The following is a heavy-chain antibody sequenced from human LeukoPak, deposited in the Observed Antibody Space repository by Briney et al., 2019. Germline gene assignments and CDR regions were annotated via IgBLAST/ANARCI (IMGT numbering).Heavy chain of an antibody. D-gene: IGHD1-26*01. CDR2: INHSGST. Sequence: PSETLSLTCAVYGGSFSGYYWSWIRQPPGKGLEWIGEINHSGSTNYNPSLKSRVTISVDTSKNQFSLKLSSVTAADTAVYYCARGWESYDYWGQGTLVTVSS. V-gene: IGHV4-34*01. CDR1: GGSFSGYY. CDR3: ARGWESYDY. J-gene: IGHJ4*02.